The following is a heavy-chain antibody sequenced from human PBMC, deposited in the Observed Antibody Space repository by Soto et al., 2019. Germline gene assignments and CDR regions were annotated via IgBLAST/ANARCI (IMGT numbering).Heavy chain of an antibody. Sequence: KASGYTFTSYYMHWVRQAPGQGLDWMGIINPSGGSTNYAQKFQGRVTVTRDTSTSTVYMELNSLRSEDTAVYYCARDLSSTRYFDYWGQGTLVTVSS. CDR2: INPSGGST. D-gene: IGHD6-6*01. CDR1: GYTFTSYY. J-gene: IGHJ4*02. V-gene: IGHV1-46*01. CDR3: ARDLSSTRYFDY.